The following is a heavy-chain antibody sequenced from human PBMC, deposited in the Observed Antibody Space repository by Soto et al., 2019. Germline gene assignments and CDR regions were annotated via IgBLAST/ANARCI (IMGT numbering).Heavy chain of an antibody. CDR3: AKNRLVRGVIIHGMDV. CDR2: IWSDGSGK. Sequence: GGSLRLSCAASGFSFNDFGMHWVRQAPGKGLEWVTVIWSDGSGKLYADAVKCRFTISRDNSKNMLYLQMNSLRVEDTAFYYCAKNRLVRGVIIHGMDVWGQGTTVTVSS. V-gene: IGHV3-30*02. D-gene: IGHD3-10*01. J-gene: IGHJ6*02. CDR1: GFSFNDFG.